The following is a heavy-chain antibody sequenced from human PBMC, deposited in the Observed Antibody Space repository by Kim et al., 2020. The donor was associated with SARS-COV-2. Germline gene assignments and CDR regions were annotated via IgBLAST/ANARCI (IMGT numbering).Heavy chain of an antibody. J-gene: IGHJ6*02. D-gene: IGHD3-10*01. CDR2: IKQDGSEK. V-gene: IGHV3-7*01. Sequence: GGSLRLSCAASGFTFSSYWMSWVRQAPGKGLEWVANIKQDGSEKYYVDSVKGRFTISRDNAKNSLYLQMNSLRAEDTAVYYCAREPSDSGLLWFGAMDVWGQGTTVTVSS. CDR1: GFTFSSYW. CDR3: AREPSDSGLLWFGAMDV.